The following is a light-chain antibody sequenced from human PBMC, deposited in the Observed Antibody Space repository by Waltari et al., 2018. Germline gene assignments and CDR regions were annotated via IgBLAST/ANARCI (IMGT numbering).Light chain of an antibody. CDR2: AAS. CDR1: QGISSH. Sequence: DIQVTQSPSFLSASVGDRVTITCRASQGISSHLVWYQQKSGKAPKLLMSAASTLQSGVPSRFSGSGSGTEFTLTISSLQPEDFATYYCQQRNSYPITFGQGTRLEIK. CDR3: QQRNSYPIT. J-gene: IGKJ5*01. V-gene: IGKV1-9*01.